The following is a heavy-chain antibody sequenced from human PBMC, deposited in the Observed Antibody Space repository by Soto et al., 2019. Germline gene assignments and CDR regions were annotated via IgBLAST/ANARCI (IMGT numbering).Heavy chain of an antibody. CDR3: ARDSVYYGDYDLNSFDY. J-gene: IGHJ4*02. V-gene: IGHV3-11*05. CDR2: ISSSSSYT. D-gene: IGHD4-17*01. Sequence: QVQLVESGGGLVKPGGSLRLSCAASGFTFSDYYMSWIRQAPGKGLEWVSYISSSSSYTNYADSVKGRSTISRDNAKNSPYLPITSLRAEDTAVYYCARDSVYYGDYDLNSFDYWGQGTLVTVSS. CDR1: GFTFSDYY.